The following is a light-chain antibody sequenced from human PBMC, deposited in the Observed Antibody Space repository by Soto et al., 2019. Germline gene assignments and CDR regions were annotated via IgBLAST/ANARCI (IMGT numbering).Light chain of an antibody. CDR3: QQYDSSPIT. CDR2: GAS. J-gene: IGKJ5*01. V-gene: IGKV3-20*01. CDR1: QSVTTSY. Sequence: IVLTQSPCTLSLSAGERLTLACSSSQSVTTSYVAWYQHKPGQAPRLLIYGASTKATGTPDRFNGSGSGTDFTLTISRLEPEDFAVYYCQQYDSSPITFGQGTRLEI.